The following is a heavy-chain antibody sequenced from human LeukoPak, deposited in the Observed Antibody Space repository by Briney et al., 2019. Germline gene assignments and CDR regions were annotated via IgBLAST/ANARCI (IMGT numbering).Heavy chain of an antibody. Sequence: SVKVFCKASGGTFSSYAISWVRQAPGQGLEWMGRIIPIFGIANYAQKFQGRVTITADRSTSTAYMELSSLRSEDTAVYYCARETDIVATIPGLFDYWGQGTLVTVSS. CDR1: GGTFSSYA. CDR2: IIPIFGIA. V-gene: IGHV1-69*04. J-gene: IGHJ4*02. D-gene: IGHD5-12*01. CDR3: ARETDIVATIPGLFDY.